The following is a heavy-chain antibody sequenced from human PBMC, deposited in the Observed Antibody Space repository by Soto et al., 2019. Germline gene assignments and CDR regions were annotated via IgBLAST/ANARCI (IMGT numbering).Heavy chain of an antibody. Sequence: GASVKVSCKASGYGFTNNDVSWVRQAIGQGLEWMGWMNPGSGDTGYAQKFQGRVTMTRDISIATAYMELSSLRSDDTAIYYCARMATFGSLNWFDPWGQGTLVTVSS. CDR2: MNPGSGDT. D-gene: IGHD3-16*01. V-gene: IGHV1-8*01. CDR1: GYGFTNND. CDR3: ARMATFGSLNWFDP. J-gene: IGHJ5*02.